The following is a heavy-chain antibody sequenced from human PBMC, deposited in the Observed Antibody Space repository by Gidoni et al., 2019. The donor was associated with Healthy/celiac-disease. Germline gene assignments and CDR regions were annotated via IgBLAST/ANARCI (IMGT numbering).Heavy chain of an antibody. CDR3: ARAESIFGVVIIGRYFDY. CDR2: IYYSGST. Sequence: QVQLQESGPGLVKPSQTLSLTCTVSGGSISSGGYYWRWIRQHPGKGLEWIGYIYYSGSTYYNPSLKSRVTISVDTSKNQFSLKLSSVTAADTAVYYCARAESIFGVVIIGRYFDYWGQGTLVTVSS. CDR1: GGSISSGGYY. V-gene: IGHV4-31*03. D-gene: IGHD3-3*01. J-gene: IGHJ4*02.